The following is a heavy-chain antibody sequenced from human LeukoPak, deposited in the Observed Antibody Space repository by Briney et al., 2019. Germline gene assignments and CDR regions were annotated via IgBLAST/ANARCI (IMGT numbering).Heavy chain of an antibody. CDR3: ARPFIDYSNSDY. Sequence: GESLKISCKGSGYSFTKYWIGWVRQMPGKGLEWMAIMYLGDSETRYSPSFQGQVTISADKSISTVYLQWSSLKASDTAMYYCARPFIDYSNSDYWGQGTLVTVSS. J-gene: IGHJ4*02. CDR1: GYSFTKYW. CDR2: MYLGDSET. D-gene: IGHD4-11*01. V-gene: IGHV5-51*01.